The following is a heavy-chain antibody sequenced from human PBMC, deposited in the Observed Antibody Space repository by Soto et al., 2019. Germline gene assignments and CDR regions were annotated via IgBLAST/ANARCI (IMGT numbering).Heavy chain of an antibody. D-gene: IGHD6-13*01. J-gene: IGHJ6*02. CDR3: ARRQISPPTRGAASARGGMDV. Sequence: QVQLVESGGGVVQPGRSLRLACAASGFTFNNYGMHWVRQAPGKGLEWVAVIWNDGNGYYYANSVKGRFTISRDNSKNPVYLQMSSLRAEDTAVYYCARRQISPPTRGAASARGGMDVWGQGTTVTVSS. V-gene: IGHV3-33*01. CDR2: IWNDGNGY. CDR1: GFTFNNYG.